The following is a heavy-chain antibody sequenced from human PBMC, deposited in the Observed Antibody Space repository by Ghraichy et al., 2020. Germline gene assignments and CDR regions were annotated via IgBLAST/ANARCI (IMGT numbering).Heavy chain of an antibody. CDR1: GGSISSGGYS. J-gene: IGHJ4*02. V-gene: IGHV4-30-2*01. Sequence: SETLSLTCAVSGGSISSGGYSWSWIRQPPGKGLEWIGYIYHSGSTYYNPSLKSRVTISVDRSKNQFSLKLSSVTAADTAVYYCARGGSRQLVPEMPPDFDYWGQGTLVTVSS. CDR3: ARGGSRQLVPEMPPDFDY. CDR2: IYHSGST. D-gene: IGHD6-13*01.